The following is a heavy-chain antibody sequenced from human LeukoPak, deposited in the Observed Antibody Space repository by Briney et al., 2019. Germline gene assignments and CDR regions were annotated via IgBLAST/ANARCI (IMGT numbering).Heavy chain of an antibody. D-gene: IGHD6-13*01. J-gene: IGHJ4*02. V-gene: IGHV4-59*01. CDR3: ARKKGGIAAFDY. CDR1: GGSISSYY. Sequence: SETLSLTCTVSGGSISSYYWGWVRQPPGKGLEWIGYISYSGSTNYNPSLMSRVSISVDTSKNQFSLKLSSVTAADTAVYYCARKKGGIAAFDYWGQGTLVTVSS. CDR2: ISYSGST.